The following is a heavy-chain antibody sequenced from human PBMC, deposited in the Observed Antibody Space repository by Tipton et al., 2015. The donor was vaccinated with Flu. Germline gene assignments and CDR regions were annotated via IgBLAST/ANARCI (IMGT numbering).Heavy chain of an antibody. CDR3: ARGQTYYDFWSRYGRLVDDACEI. V-gene: IGHV4-59*08. Sequence: TLSLTCTVSGGSISSYYWSWIRQPPGKGLEWIGYIYYSGSTNYNPSLKSRVTISVDTSKNQFSLKLSSVTAADTAVYYCARGQTYYDFWSRYGRLVDDACEIWGQAPMASVSS. CDR2: IYYSGST. CDR1: GGSISSYY. J-gene: IGHJ3*02. D-gene: IGHD3-3*01.